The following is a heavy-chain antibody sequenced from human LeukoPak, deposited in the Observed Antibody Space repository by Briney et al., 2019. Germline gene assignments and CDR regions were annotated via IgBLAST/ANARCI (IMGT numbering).Heavy chain of an antibody. CDR3: AGSYDFWSGEYYYYMDV. CDR1: GYTFTSYD. D-gene: IGHD3-3*01. CDR2: MNPNSGNT. V-gene: IGHV1-8*01. Sequence: GASVKVSCKASGYTFTSYDINWLRQASGQGLEWMGWMNPNSGNTGYAQKFQGRFTMTWDTSISTAYMELSSLRSDDTAVYYCAGSYDFWSGEYYYYMDVWGKGTTVTVSS. J-gene: IGHJ6*03.